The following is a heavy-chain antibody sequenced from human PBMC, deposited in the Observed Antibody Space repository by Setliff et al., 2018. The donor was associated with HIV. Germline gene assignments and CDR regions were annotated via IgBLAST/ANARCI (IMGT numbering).Heavy chain of an antibody. V-gene: IGHV3-30*02. CDR2: IWYDGSEK. D-gene: IGHD4-17*01. J-gene: IGHJ4*02. CDR1: GFTFSSYW. CDR3: TKPTTVVTSYYFDS. Sequence: PGGSLRLSCAASGFTFSSYWMHWVRQAPGQGLEWVAIIWYDGSEKHFADSVKGRFTISRDNSKNTVYLQMNSLRTEDTGVYYCTKPTTVVTSYYFDSWGQGTQVTVSS.